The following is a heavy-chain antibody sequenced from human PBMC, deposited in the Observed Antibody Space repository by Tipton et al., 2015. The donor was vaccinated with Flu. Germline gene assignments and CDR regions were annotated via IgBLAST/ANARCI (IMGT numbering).Heavy chain of an antibody. CDR3: AVPLWGYFDN. CDR1: GFTVSSNY. Sequence: GSLRLSCVVSGFTVSSNYMTWVRQAPGKGLEWVASINKDGSETYYVDSVKGRFTISRDNAKNSLFLQMNSLRAEDTAVYYCAVPLWGYFDNWGQGTLVTVSS. J-gene: IGHJ4*02. D-gene: IGHD3-10*01. CDR2: INKDGSET. V-gene: IGHV3-7*01.